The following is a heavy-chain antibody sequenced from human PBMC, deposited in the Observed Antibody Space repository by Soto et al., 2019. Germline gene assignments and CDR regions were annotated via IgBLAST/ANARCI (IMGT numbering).Heavy chain of an antibody. D-gene: IGHD6-19*01. CDR2: ISWNSGSI. CDR3: AKDSSSSGWYYFDY. Sequence: EVQLVESGGGLVQPGRSLGLSCAASGFTFDDYAMHWVRQAPGKGLEWVSGISWNSGSIGYADSVKGRFTISRDNAKNSLYLQMNSLRAEDTALYYCAKDSSSSGWYYFDYWGQGTLVTVSS. V-gene: IGHV3-9*01. CDR1: GFTFDDYA. J-gene: IGHJ4*02.